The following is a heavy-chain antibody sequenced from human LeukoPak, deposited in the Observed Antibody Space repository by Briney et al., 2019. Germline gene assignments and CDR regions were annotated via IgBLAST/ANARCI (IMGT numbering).Heavy chain of an antibody. CDR3: AKGGVEMATVYYYMDV. J-gene: IGHJ6*03. CDR2: ISGSGGST. CDR1: GFTFSSYA. Sequence: GGSLRLSCAASGFTFSSYAMSWVGQAPGKGLEWVSAISGSGGSTYYADSVKGRFTISRDNSKNTLYLQMNSLRAEDTAVYYCAKGGVEMATVYYYMDVWGKGTTVTVSS. V-gene: IGHV3-23*01. D-gene: IGHD5-24*01.